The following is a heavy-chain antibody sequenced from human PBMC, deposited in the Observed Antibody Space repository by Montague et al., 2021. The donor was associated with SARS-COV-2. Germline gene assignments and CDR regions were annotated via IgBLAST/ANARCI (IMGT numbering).Heavy chain of an antibody. J-gene: IGHJ6*02. Sequence: SETLSLTCAVSGGSFSSYYWSWIRQPPGKGLEWIGEINYSGSTNYNPSLKSRVTISVDTSKNQFSLKLSSVTAADTAVYYCTREGYQVLWSDYYDYAMDVWGQGTTVTVSS. V-gene: IGHV4-34*01. CDR2: INYSGST. CDR3: TREGYQVLWSDYYDYAMDV. D-gene: IGHD2-2*01. CDR1: GGSFSSYY.